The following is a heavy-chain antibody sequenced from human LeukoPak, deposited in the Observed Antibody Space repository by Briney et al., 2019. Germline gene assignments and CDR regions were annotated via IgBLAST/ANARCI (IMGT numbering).Heavy chain of an antibody. CDR3: AREVDAAAAYNWFDP. CDR2: IYHSGST. Sequence: PSETLSLTCAVSGGSISSSNSWSWVRQPPGKGLEWIGEIYHSGSTYYNPSLKSRVTISVDTSKSQFSLRLSSVTAADTAVYYCAREVDAAAAYNWFDPWGQGTLVTVSS. CDR1: GGSISSSNS. V-gene: IGHV4-4*02. J-gene: IGHJ5*02. D-gene: IGHD2-2*01.